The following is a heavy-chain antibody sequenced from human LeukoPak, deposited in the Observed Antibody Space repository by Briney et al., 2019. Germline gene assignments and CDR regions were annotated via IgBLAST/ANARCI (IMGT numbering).Heavy chain of an antibody. CDR1: GVTFSLSW. D-gene: IGHD6-6*01. J-gene: IGHJ4*02. Sequence: GSLRLSCVVSGVTFSLSWMHWVRPVPGKGLLLGSRINTDGRNTIYADSVKGRFTISRDNAKNTLYLQMNSLRAEDTAVYYCARDQSIAGPTTVDYRGKGTLVSVSS. V-gene: IGHV3-74*01. CDR2: INTDGRNT. CDR3: ARDQSIAGPTTVDY.